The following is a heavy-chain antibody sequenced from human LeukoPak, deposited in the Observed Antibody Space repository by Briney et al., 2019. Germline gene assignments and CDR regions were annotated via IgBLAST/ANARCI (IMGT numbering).Heavy chain of an antibody. CDR3: ARGPNYYDSSGYPYYFDY. CDR2: IRFDGTSE. J-gene: IGHJ4*02. D-gene: IGHD3-22*01. V-gene: IGHV3-30*02. CDR1: GFTFSNFG. Sequence: PGGSLRLSCAASGFTFSNFGMHWVRQAPGKGLEWVAFIRFDGTSEFYADSVKARFTISRDNSKNTLYLQMNSLRAEDTAVYYCARGPNYYDSSGYPYYFDYWGQGTLVTVSS.